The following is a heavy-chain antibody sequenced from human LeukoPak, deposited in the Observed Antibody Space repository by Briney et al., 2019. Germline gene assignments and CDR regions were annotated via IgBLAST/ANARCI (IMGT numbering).Heavy chain of an antibody. V-gene: IGHV1-46*01. CDR3: AREIVVAGTAGPNHGMGV. CDR1: AYTFTSYY. CDR2: INPSGGGT. Sequence: ASVEVSCKASAYTFTSYYMYWVRQAPGQGLEWMGTINPSGGGTTYAQKFQGRVTMTRDTSTSTVYMELSSLGSEDTAVYYCAREIVVAGTAGPNHGMGVWGQGTTVTVSS. J-gene: IGHJ6*02. D-gene: IGHD6-19*01.